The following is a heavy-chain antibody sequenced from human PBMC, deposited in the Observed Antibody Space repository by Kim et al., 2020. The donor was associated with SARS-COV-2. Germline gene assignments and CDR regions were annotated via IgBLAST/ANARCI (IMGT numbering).Heavy chain of an antibody. J-gene: IGHJ4*02. CDR1: GFTFSDYY. CDR2: ISSSSSYT. Sequence: GGSLRLSCAASGFTFSDYYMSWIRQAPGKGLEWVSYISSSSSYTNYADSVKGRFTISRDNAKNSLYLQMNSLRAEDTAVYYCARKGAAMALFDYWGQGTLVTVSS. D-gene: IGHD5-18*01. V-gene: IGHV3-11*03. CDR3: ARKGAAMALFDY.